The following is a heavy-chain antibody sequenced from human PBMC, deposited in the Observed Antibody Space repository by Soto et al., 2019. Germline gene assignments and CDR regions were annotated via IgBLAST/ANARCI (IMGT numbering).Heavy chain of an antibody. CDR3: ARELKAGGHFGMDV. D-gene: IGHD3-16*01. Sequence: QVQLVQSGAEVKEPGSSVKVACQASGGAFSTYAISWVRQAPGQGLEWMGGVIPLFGTSNYLPKFQGRVSIAADRSPETVYMELGRLRFDDTAVYFCARELKAGGHFGMDVWGQGTTVTVSS. J-gene: IGHJ6*02. V-gene: IGHV1-69*06. CDR2: VIPLFGTS. CDR1: GGAFSTYA.